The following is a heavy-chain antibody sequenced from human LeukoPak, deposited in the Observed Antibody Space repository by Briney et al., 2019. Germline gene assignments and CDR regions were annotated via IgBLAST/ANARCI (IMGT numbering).Heavy chain of an antibody. CDR3: AKDNRAAEQWLVRDPDAFDI. Sequence: GGSLRLSCAASGFTFSSYAMSWVRQAPGKGLEWVSAISGSGGSTYYAGSVKGRFSISRDNSKNTLYLQMNSLRAEDTAVYYCAKDNRAAEQWLVRDPDAFDIWGQGTMVTVSS. D-gene: IGHD6-19*01. CDR1: GFTFSSYA. J-gene: IGHJ3*02. CDR2: ISGSGGST. V-gene: IGHV3-23*01.